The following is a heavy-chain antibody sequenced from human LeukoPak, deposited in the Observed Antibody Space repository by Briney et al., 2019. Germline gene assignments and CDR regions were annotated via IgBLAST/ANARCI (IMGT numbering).Heavy chain of an antibody. D-gene: IGHD3-9*01. CDR2: ISSSSSYI. CDR1: GFTFSSYT. Sequence: PGGSLRLSCAASGFTFSSYTMNWVGQAPGKGLEWVSSISSSSSYIYYADSVKGRFTISRDNAKNSLYLQMNSLRAEDTAVYYCARDTYDILTGYYKWAFDIWGQGTMVTVSS. V-gene: IGHV3-21*06. CDR3: ARDTYDILTGYYKWAFDI. J-gene: IGHJ3*02.